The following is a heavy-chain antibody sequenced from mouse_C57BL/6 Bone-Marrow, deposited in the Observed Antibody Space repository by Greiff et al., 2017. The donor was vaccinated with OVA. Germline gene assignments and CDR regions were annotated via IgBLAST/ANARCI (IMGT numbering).Heavy chain of an antibody. D-gene: IGHD2-4*01. CDR3: ARAPMITAFFDY. J-gene: IGHJ2*01. V-gene: IGHV3-6*01. CDR1: GYSITSGYY. Sequence: ESGPGLVKPSQSLSLTCSVTGYSITSGYYWYWIRQFPGNKLEWMGYISYDGSNNYNPSLKNRISITRDTSKNQFFLKLNSVTTEDTATDYCARAPMITAFFDYWGQGTTLTVSS. CDR2: ISYDGSN.